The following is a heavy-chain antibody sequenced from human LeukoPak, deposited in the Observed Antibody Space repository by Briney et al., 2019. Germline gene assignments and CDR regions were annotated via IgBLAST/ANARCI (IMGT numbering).Heavy chain of an antibody. V-gene: IGHV1-69*13. Sequence: SVKISCKASGGTFSSYAISWVRQAPGQGLEWMGGIIPIFGTANYAQKFQGRVTITADESTSTAYMELSSLRSEDTAVYYCASRYYYDSSGYYYYWGQGTLVTVSS. CDR1: GGTFSSYA. D-gene: IGHD3-22*01. CDR3: ASRYYYDSSGYYYY. J-gene: IGHJ4*02. CDR2: IIPIFGTA.